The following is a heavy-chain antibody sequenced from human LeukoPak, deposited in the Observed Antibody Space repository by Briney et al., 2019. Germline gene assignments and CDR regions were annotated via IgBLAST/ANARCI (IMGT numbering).Heavy chain of an antibody. CDR3: ARDLSGSYYWYYFDY. Sequence: GGSLRLSCAASGFTFSSYSMNWVRQAPGKRLEWVSSISSSSSYIYYADSVKGRFTISRDNAKNSLYLQMNSLGAEDTAVYYCARDLSGSYYWYYFDYWGQGTLVTVSS. J-gene: IGHJ4*02. V-gene: IGHV3-21*01. CDR2: ISSSSSYI. CDR1: GFTFSSYS. D-gene: IGHD1-26*01.